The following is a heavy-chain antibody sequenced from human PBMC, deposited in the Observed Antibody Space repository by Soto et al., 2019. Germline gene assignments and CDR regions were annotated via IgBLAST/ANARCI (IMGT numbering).Heavy chain of an antibody. D-gene: IGHD4-17*01. CDR2: INAGNGNT. CDR1: GYTFASYA. Sequence: SVKATCKAPGYTFASYAMQWVRQAPGQRLEWMGWINAGNGNTKYSQKFQGRVTITRDTSASTAYMELSSLRSEDTAVYYCAREWPGDYGDYEDDYYYGLDVWGQGSTVTVSS. CDR3: AREWPGDYGDYEDDYYYGLDV. J-gene: IGHJ6*02. V-gene: IGHV1-3*01.